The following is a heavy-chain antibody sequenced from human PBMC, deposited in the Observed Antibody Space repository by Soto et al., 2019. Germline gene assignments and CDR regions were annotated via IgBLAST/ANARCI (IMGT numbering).Heavy chain of an antibody. CDR1: GGSFSGYY. CDR3: ARVKAARWFDP. J-gene: IGHJ5*02. D-gene: IGHD6-6*01. Sequence: QVQLQQWGAGLLKPSETLTLTCDVYGGSFSGYYWTWIRQPPGKGLEWIGEINHSGSTLYNPSLKSRVTISVDTSNNQFSLRLTSVTAADTAVYYCARVKAARWFDPWGQGTLVTVSS. V-gene: IGHV4-34*01. CDR2: INHSGST.